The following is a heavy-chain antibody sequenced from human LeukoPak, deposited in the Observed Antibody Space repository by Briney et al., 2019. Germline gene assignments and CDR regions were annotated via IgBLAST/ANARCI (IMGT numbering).Heavy chain of an antibody. V-gene: IGHV1-18*01. CDR2: ISAYNGNT. CDR1: GYTFTSYG. Sequence: ASVKVSCKASGYTFTSYGISWVRQAPGQGLEWMGWISAYNGNTNYAQKLQGRVTMTTDTSTSTAYMELRSLRSDDTAVYYCARDLLLWFGELLSDAFDIWGQGTMVTVSS. CDR3: ARDLLLWFGELLSDAFDI. J-gene: IGHJ3*02. D-gene: IGHD3-10*01.